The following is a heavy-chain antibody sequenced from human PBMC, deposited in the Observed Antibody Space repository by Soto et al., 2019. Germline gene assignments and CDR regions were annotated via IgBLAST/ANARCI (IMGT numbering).Heavy chain of an antibody. CDR2: IWYDGSNK. J-gene: IGHJ4*02. Sequence: QVQLVESGGGVVQPGRSLRLSCAASGFTFSSYGMHWVRQAPGKGLERVAVIWYDGSNKYYADSVKGLFTISRDNSKNTLYQQMHSMGAEDTAVYYRARGVGIDSDYEQGIDYWGQGTLVTVSS. D-gene: IGHD4-4*01. CDR3: ARGVGIDSDYEQGIDY. V-gene: IGHV3-33*01. CDR1: GFTFSSYG.